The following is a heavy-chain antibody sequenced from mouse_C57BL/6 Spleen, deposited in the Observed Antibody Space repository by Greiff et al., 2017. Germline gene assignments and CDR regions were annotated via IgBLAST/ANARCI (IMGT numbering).Heavy chain of an antibody. Sequence: VQLQQSGAELARPGASVKMSCKASGYTFTSYTMHWVKQRPGPGLEWIGYLNPSSGYTKYNQKFKDKATLTADKSSSTAYMQLSSLTSEDSAVXYCAREYYVDYWGQGTTLTVSS. CDR1: GYTFTSYT. CDR2: LNPSSGYT. V-gene: IGHV1-4*01. CDR3: AREYYVDY. J-gene: IGHJ2*01.